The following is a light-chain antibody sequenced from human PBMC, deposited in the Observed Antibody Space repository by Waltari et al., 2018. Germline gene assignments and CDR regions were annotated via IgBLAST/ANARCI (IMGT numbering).Light chain of an antibody. Sequence: VLTQSPRTLSLSPGERATLSCRASHSLTKRDLAWYQQKPGQSPRLLIYGASSRAAGIPDRFSGRGSGTDFTLTISRLEPEDFAVYYCQQYGSSVLDTLGQGTKLELK. V-gene: IGKV3-20*01. CDR3: QQYGSSVLDT. CDR1: HSLTKRD. J-gene: IGKJ2*01. CDR2: GAS.